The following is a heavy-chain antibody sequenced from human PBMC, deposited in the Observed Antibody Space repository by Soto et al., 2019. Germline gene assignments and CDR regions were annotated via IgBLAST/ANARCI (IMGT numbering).Heavy chain of an antibody. J-gene: IGHJ4*02. D-gene: IGHD6-13*01. CDR1: GFVFTNFW. CDR2: IDTSGHST. Sequence: PGGSLRLSCEASGFVFTNFWTHWVRHVPGKGLVWVARIDTSGHSTNYAESVKGRFTISRDNAKNTVSLQMNSLRVEDTGVYYCAKDSWYFDLWSQGSQVTVSS. CDR3: AKDSWYFDL. V-gene: IGHV3-74*01.